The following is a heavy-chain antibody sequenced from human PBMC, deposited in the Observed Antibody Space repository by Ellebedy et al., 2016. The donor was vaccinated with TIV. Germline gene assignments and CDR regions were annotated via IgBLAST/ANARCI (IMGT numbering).Heavy chain of an antibody. D-gene: IGHD2-21*02. V-gene: IGHV1-69*04. J-gene: IGHJ4*02. CDR3: ARWRHSNHGDPFDY. CDR1: GDTFRSYA. Sequence: ASVKVSCKASGDTFRSYALNWVRQAPGQGLEWMGRIIPILGMTNYAQRFQGRVTISADKSATTAFMDLSSLKSEDTAVYYCARWRHSNHGDPFDYWGQGTLVSVSS. CDR2: IIPILGMT.